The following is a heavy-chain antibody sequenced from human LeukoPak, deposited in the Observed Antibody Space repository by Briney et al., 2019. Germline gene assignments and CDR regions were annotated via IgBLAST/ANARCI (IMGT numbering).Heavy chain of an antibody. CDR2: INPNRGGT. D-gene: IGHD1-26*01. Sequence: GASVKVSCKASGYIFTDYYIHWVRQAPGQGLEWMAWINPNRGGTNCAQNFQGRVTMTWDTSISTAYMELSRLRSDDTAAYYCARVNEWELLLGWFDPWGQGTLVTVSS. CDR3: ARVNEWELLLGWFDP. CDR1: GYIFTDYY. J-gene: IGHJ5*02. V-gene: IGHV1-2*02.